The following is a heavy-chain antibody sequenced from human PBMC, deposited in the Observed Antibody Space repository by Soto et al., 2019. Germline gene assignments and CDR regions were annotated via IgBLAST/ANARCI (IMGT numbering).Heavy chain of an antibody. V-gene: IGHV3-30-3*01. CDR3: ARDHNYGDYLDY. J-gene: IGHJ4*02. D-gene: IGHD4-17*01. CDR2: ISYDGSNK. Sequence: QVQLVESGGGVVQPGRSLRLSCAASGFTFSSYAMHWVRQAPGKGLEWVAVISYDGSNKYYADSVKGRFTISRDNSKNTLYLQMNSLIAEDTAVYYCARDHNYGDYLDYWGQGTLVTVSS. CDR1: GFTFSSYA.